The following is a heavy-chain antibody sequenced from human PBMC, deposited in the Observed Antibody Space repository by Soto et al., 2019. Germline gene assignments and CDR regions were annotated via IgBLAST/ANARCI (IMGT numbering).Heavy chain of an antibody. CDR3: ARDVYSGSYRVFSSYYYYGMDV. D-gene: IGHD1-26*01. J-gene: IGHJ6*02. CDR2: IWYDGSNK. Sequence: QVQLVESGGGVVQPGRSLRLSCEASGFTFSSYGMHWVRQAPGKGLEWVAVIWYDGSNKYYADSVKGRFTISRDNSKNTLYLQMNSLRAEDTAVYYCARDVYSGSYRVFSSYYYYGMDVWGQGTTVTVSS. CDR1: GFTFSSYG. V-gene: IGHV3-33*01.